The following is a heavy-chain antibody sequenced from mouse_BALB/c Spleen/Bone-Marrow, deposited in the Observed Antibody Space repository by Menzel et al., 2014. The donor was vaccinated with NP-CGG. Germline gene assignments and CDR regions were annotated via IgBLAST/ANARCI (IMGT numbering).Heavy chain of an antibody. CDR1: DYTFTSYW. CDR2: INPSAGYT. J-gene: IGHJ3*01. V-gene: IGHV1-7*01. CDR3: ALYDGYSAY. Sequence: VQLQQSGAELAKPGASVKMSCKASDYTFTSYWMHWIKQRPGQGLEWIGYINPSAGYTEYNQKFKDKATLTADKSSSTAYMQLSSLTSEDSAVYYCALYDGYSAYWGQGTLVTVSA. D-gene: IGHD2-3*01.